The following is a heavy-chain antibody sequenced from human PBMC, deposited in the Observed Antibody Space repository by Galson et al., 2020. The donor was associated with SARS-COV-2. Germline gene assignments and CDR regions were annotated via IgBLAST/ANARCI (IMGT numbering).Heavy chain of an antibody. CDR3: ARDLGIAAAGYSYYYYGMDV. CDR1: GYTFTSYG. J-gene: IGHJ6*02. CDR2: ISAYNGNT. D-gene: IGHD6-13*01. V-gene: IGHV1-18*01. Sequence: ASVKVSCTASGYTFTSYGISWVRQAPGQGLEWMGWISAYNGNTNYAQKLQGRVTMTTDTSTSTAYMELRSLRSDDTAVYYCARDLGIAAAGYSYYYYGMDVWGQGTTVTVSS.